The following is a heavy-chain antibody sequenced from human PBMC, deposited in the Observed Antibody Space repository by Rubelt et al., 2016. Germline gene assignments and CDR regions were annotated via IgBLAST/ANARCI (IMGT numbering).Heavy chain of an antibody. CDR2: IYYSGST. Sequence: QVQLQESGPGLVKPSETLSLTCTVSSGFISGSSYYWGWIRQPPGKGLEWIGSIYYSGSTYYNPSLKSRVTISVDTSKNQLSMKLRSVTAADTAVYYCARQSGGAFDYWGQGTLVTVSS. V-gene: IGHV4-39*01. D-gene: IGHD3-16*01. J-gene: IGHJ4*02. CDR3: ARQSGGAFDY. CDR1: SGFISGSSYY.